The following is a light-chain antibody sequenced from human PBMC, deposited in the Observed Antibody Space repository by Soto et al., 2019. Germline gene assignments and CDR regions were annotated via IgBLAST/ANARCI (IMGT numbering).Light chain of an antibody. CDR1: QSVNSD. J-gene: IGKJ1*01. Sequence: ETVMTQSPVTLSVSPGERATLSCRASQSVNSDLAWYQQKPGQAPRLLIYGASTRATGIPARFSGSGSGTEFTLTISSLQSEDFAVYYCHQYDNWPETCGQGTKVEIK. CDR2: GAS. CDR3: HQYDNWPET. V-gene: IGKV3-15*01.